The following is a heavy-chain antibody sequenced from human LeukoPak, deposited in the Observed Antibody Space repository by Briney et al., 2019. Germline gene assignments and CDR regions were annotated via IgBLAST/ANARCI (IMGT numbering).Heavy chain of an antibody. D-gene: IGHD2-15*01. Sequence: SETLSLTCTVSGGSISSYYWSWIRQPPGKGLEWIGYIYYIGSTNYNPSLKSRVTISVDTSKNQFSLKLSSVTAADTAVYYCARELLGYCSGGSCSDWGQGTLVTVSS. V-gene: IGHV4-59*01. CDR2: IYYIGST. J-gene: IGHJ4*02. CDR3: ARELLGYCSGGSCSD. CDR1: GGSISSYY.